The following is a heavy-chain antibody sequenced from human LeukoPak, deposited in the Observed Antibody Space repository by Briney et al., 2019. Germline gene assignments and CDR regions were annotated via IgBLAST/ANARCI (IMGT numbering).Heavy chain of an antibody. CDR2: IKEDGSTK. D-gene: IGHD3-3*01. J-gene: IGHJ4*02. CDR1: GFTFSHSW. V-gene: IGHV3-7*01. CDR3: ARLREIPVFGVVTKSTSYFDY. Sequence: SGGSLRLSCAASGFTFSHSWMTWVRQAPGKGLEWVADIKEDGSTKLYVDSVKGRFTISRDNARNSLYLQMNSLRAEDTAVYYCARLREIPVFGVVTKSTSYFDYWGQGTLVTVSS.